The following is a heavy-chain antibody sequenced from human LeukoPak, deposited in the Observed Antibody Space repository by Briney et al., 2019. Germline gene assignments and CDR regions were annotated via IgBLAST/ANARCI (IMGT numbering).Heavy chain of an antibody. J-gene: IGHJ3*01. V-gene: IGHV4-4*07. Sequence: SETLSLTCTVSGGSINSSYWSWIRRTAGQGLEWIGRVYTSGSTSYDPSLKSRVTISVDTSKNQVSLKLSSVTAADTAVYYCARSFIVPSPASPYDAFELWGQGTVVTVSS. CDR3: ARSFIVPSPASPYDAFEL. D-gene: IGHD2-2*01. CDR2: VYTSGST. CDR1: GGSINSSY.